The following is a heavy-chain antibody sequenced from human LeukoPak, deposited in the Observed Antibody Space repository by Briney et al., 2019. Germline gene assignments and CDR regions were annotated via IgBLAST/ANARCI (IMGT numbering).Heavy chain of an antibody. J-gene: IGHJ6*03. CDR1: GGSISSYY. D-gene: IGHD3-10*01. Sequence: SETLSLTCTVSGGSISSYYWSWIRQPAGKGLEWIGRIYTSGSTNYNPSLKSRVTMSVDTSKNQFSLKLSSVTAADTAVYYCARDLIGRGITMVRGVYYYYYYMDVWGKGTTVTISS. V-gene: IGHV4-4*07. CDR2: IYTSGST. CDR3: ARDLIGRGITMVRGVYYYYYYMDV.